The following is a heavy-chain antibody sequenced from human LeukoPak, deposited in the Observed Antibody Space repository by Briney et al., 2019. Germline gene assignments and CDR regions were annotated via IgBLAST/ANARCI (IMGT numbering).Heavy chain of an antibody. CDR2: INSSGGST. J-gene: IGHJ4*02. CDR3: AKDPNIVVVPAAAFFDY. V-gene: IGHV1-46*01. CDR1: GYTFTSYD. Sequence: ASVKVSCKASGYTFTSYDINWVRQATGQGLEWMGIINSSGGSTSYAQKFQGRVTMTRDTSTSTVYMELSSLRSEDTAVYYCAKDPNIVVVPAAAFFDYWGQGTLVTVSS. D-gene: IGHD2-2*01.